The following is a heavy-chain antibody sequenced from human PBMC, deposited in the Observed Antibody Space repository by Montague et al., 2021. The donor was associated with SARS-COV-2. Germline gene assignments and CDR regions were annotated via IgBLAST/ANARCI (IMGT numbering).Heavy chain of an antibody. CDR3: ARLPYFYDSTHAFDI. J-gene: IGHJ3*02. CDR1: GGSISSSSYY. Sequence: SETRSLTCTVSGGSISSSSYYWGWIRQPPGKGLEWIGNIFYSGSTYYNTSLKSRVTISVDTSKNQFSLRLSSVTAADTAVYYCARLPYFYDSTHAFDIWGQGTMVTASS. CDR2: IFYSGST. V-gene: IGHV4-39*01. D-gene: IGHD3-22*01.